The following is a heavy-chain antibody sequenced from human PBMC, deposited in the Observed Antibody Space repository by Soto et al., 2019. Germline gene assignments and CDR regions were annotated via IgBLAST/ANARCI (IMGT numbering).Heavy chain of an antibody. CDR1: GYSFIDYY. D-gene: IGHD5-12*01. J-gene: IGHJ4*02. CDR3: ARGRDAVATQDS. CDR2: INPNSGAS. V-gene: IGHV1-2*02. Sequence: QVPLVQSGAEVKKPGASVKVSCRTSGYSFIDYYVHWVRQAPGQGLEWVGWINPNSGASTYAENFHGRGTMTRDRSTSTVYMELAGLRSDYTAVYYCARGRDAVATQDSWGQGSLVTVSS.